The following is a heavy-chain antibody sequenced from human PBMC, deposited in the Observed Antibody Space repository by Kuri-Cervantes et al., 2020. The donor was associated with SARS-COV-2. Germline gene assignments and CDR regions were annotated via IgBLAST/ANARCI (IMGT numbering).Heavy chain of an antibody. CDR3: SRAGPGVSLDF. Sequence: SLKTSCAASGSTFSDHTMDWVRQALGKGLEWVGRIKNKDQGYTTHYAASVKGRFTISRDDSKDSLYLQLNSLKSEDTALYYCSRAGPGVSLDFWGQGTLVTVSS. CDR2: IKNKDQGYTT. J-gene: IGHJ4*02. D-gene: IGHD2-8*01. V-gene: IGHV3-72*01. CDR1: GSTFSDHT.